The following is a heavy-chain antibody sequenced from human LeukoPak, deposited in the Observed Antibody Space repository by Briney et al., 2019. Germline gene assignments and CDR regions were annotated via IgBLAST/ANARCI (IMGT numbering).Heavy chain of an antibody. J-gene: IGHJ4*02. CDR3: AKDRDSSSWFDY. Sequence: SGGSLRLSCAASGFTFSSYAMHWVRQAPGKGLEWVAVISYDGSNKYYADSVKGRFTISRDNSKNTLYLQMNSLRAEDTAVYYCAKDRDSSSWFDYWGQGTLVTVSS. CDR1: GFTFSSYA. CDR2: ISYDGSNK. V-gene: IGHV3-30-3*01. D-gene: IGHD6-13*01.